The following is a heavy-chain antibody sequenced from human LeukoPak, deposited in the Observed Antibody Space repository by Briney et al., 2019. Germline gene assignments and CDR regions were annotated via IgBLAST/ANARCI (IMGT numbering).Heavy chain of an antibody. CDR2: ISENRYTT. D-gene: IGHD2-15*01. J-gene: IGHJ4*02. Sequence: QSGGSLRLSCAASGFTFSSHWMHWVRQAPGKGLVWVSRISENRYTTNYADSVKGRFTISRDNAKNTVYLQMNSLRVEDTAVYYCARDLAGAWGWFTFDYWGQGTLVTVSS. CDR3: ARDLAGAWGWFTFDY. V-gene: IGHV3-74*01. CDR1: GFTFSSHW.